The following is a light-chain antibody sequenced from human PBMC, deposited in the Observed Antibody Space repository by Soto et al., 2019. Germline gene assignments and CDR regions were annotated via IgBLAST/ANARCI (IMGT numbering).Light chain of an antibody. J-gene: IGKJ2*01. CDR1: QSVSSY. V-gene: IGKV3-11*01. Sequence: EIVLTQSPATLSLSPGERATLSCRASQSVSSYLAWYQQKPGQAPRLLIYGASNRATDIPARFSGTGSGTDVTLTISSLEPEDFAVYYCHQRSNWPRTFGQGTRLEIK. CDR3: HQRSNWPRT. CDR2: GAS.